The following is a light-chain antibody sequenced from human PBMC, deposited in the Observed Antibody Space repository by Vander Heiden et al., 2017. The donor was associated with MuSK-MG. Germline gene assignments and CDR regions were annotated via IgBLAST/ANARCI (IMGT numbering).Light chain of an antibody. CDR3: AAWEDSLSGRGV. J-gene: IGLJ3*02. V-gene: IGLV1-47*01. Sequence: QSVLTQPPPASGTPGPRVTISCSGSSSNIGSNYVYWYQQLPGTAPKLRIDRNKQRPSGVPDRCSGSNSGTSASPATSGLRDEDEGDYYCAAWEDSLSGRGVFGGGTKRTVL. CDR1: SSNIGSNY. CDR2: RNK.